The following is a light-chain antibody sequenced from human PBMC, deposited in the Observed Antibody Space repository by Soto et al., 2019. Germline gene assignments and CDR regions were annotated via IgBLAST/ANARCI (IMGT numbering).Light chain of an antibody. V-gene: IGKV1-27*01. J-gene: IGKJ1*01. CDR1: QGIYSY. CDR2: GAS. CDR3: QKYHSAPRT. Sequence: IQLTQSPSSLSASVGDSVTITCRASQGIYSYLAWYQQKPGKAPKLLIYGASTLQSGVPSRFSGSGSGTDFTLTISSLQPEDIATYYCQKYHSAPRTFGQGTKVDIK.